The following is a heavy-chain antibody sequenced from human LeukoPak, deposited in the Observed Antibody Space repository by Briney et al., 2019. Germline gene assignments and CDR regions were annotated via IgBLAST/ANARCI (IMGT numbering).Heavy chain of an antibody. CDR2: INPSGGST. V-gene: IGHV1-46*01. CDR1: GYTFTSYY. J-gene: IGHJ4*02. D-gene: IGHD5-18*01. CDR3: ARGAAYTAMVTDDYFDY. Sequence: ASVKVSCKASGYTFTSYYMHWVRQAPGQGLEWMGIINPSGGSTSYAQKFQGRVTMTRDTSTSTVYMELSSLRSEDTAVYYCARGAAYTAMVTDDYFDYWGQGNLVTVSS.